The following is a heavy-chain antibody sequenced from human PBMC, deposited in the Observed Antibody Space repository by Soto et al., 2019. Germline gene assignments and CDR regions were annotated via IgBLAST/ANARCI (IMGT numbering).Heavy chain of an antibody. CDR2: INHSGST. CDR1: GGSFSGYY. V-gene: IGHV4-34*01. D-gene: IGHD6-13*01. J-gene: IGHJ6*02. CDR3: ARGSYIAAAGNYYYYYGMDV. Sequence: PWEALSLTCAVYGGSFSGYYWSWIRQPPGKGLEWIGEINHSGSTNYNPSLKSRVTISVDTSKNQFSLKLSSVTAADTAVYYCARGSYIAAAGNYYYYYGMDVWGQGTTVTVSS.